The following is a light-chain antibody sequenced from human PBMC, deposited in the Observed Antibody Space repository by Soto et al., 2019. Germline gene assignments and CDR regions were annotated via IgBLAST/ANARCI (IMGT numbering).Light chain of an antibody. V-gene: IGKV3-11*01. J-gene: IGKJ3*01. CDR2: DAS. Sequence: EVVLTQSPATLSLSPGERATLSCRASQSVSSYLAWYQQKPGQAPRLLIYDASNRATGIPARFTGSGSGTDFTLTISSLEPEDFAVYYCQQRSKWPPLFTFGPGTKVDIK. CDR1: QSVSSY. CDR3: QQRSKWPPLFT.